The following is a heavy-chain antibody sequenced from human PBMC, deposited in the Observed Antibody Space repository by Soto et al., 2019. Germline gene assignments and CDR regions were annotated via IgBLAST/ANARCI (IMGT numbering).Heavy chain of an antibody. CDR1: GGTFSSYA. J-gene: IGHJ5*02. D-gene: IGHD2-2*01. Sequence: ASVKVSCKASGGTFSSYAISWVRQAPGQGLEWMGGIIPIFGTANYAQKFQGRVTITADESTSTAYMELSSLRSEDTAVYYCARVVVVPAARGWFDPWGQGTLATVSS. V-gene: IGHV1-69*13. CDR2: IIPIFGTA. CDR3: ARVVVVPAARGWFDP.